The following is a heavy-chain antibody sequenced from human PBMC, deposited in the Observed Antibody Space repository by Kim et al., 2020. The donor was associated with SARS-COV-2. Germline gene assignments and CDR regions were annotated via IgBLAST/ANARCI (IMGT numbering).Heavy chain of an antibody. V-gene: IGHV1-18*01. J-gene: IGHJ4*02. CDR3: ARDSSSSSSLGGFDY. CDR1: GYTFTSYG. D-gene: IGHD6-6*01. CDR2: ISAYNGNT. Sequence: ASVKVSCKASGYTFTSYGISWVRQAPGQGLEWMGWISAYNGNTNYAQKLQGRVTMTTDTSTSTAYMELRSLRSDDTAVYYCARDSSSSSSLGGFDYWGQGTLVTVSS.